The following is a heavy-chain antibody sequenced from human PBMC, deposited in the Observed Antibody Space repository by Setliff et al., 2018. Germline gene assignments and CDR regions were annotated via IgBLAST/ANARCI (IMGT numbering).Heavy chain of an antibody. J-gene: IGHJ2*01. Sequence: GGSLRLSCAASGFTFSSYAMSWVRQAPGKGLELVSAISGSGGSTYYVDSVKGRFTISRDNSKNTLYLQMNSLRVEDTAVYYCARELRSGHWYFDLWGRGTLVTVSS. D-gene: IGHD6-25*01. CDR2: ISGSGGST. CDR3: ARELRSGHWYFDL. V-gene: IGHV3-23*01. CDR1: GFTFSSYA.